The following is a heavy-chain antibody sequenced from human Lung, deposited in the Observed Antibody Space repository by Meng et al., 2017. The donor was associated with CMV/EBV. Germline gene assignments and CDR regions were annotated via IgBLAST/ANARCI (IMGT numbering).Heavy chain of an antibody. V-gene: IGHV1-8*01. CDR1: GYTFTSYN. CDR3: AREIAAAGPYYYYYALDV. J-gene: IGHJ6*02. D-gene: IGHD6-13*01. Sequence: ASVXVSXXASGYTFTSYNINWVRQATGQGLEWMGWMNPNSGNTGSAQRFQGRVTLTRNTSISTAYMELSSLRSEDTAVYYCAREIAAAGPYYYYYALDVWGQGAXVTVSS. CDR2: MNPNSGNT.